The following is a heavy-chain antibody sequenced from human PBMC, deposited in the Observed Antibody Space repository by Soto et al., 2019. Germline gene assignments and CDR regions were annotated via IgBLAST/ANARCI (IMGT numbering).Heavy chain of an antibody. V-gene: IGHV6-1*01. CDR2: TYYRSKWYN. D-gene: IGHD6-6*01. Sequence: SQTLSLTCAISGDSVSSNSAAWNWIRQSPSRGLEWLGRTYYRSKWYNDYAVSVKSRITINPDTSKNQFSLQLNSVTPEDTAVYYCARDRVAARLGGYYYYYGMDVWGQGTTVTVSS. CDR3: ARDRVAARLGGYYYYYGMDV. J-gene: IGHJ6*02. CDR1: GDSVSSNSAA.